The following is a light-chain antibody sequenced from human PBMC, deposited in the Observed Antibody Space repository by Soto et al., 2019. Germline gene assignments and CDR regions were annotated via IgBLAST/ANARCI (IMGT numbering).Light chain of an antibody. V-gene: IGKV1-5*01. CDR2: HAS. CDR3: QHYDSFPHT. Sequence: DIQMTQSPSTLSASVGDRVTITCRASQRISSWLAWYQQKPGIAPKLLIYHASNLDSGVPSRFSGSGYGTEFTLTLSSLQPDDFATYYCQHYDSFPHTFGQGAKLEIK. CDR1: QRISSW. J-gene: IGKJ2*01.